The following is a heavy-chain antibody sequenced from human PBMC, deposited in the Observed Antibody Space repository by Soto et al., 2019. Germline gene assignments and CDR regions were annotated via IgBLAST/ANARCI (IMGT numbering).Heavy chain of an antibody. CDR1: GFAFSNAW. CDR2: IKSKTDGGTT. D-gene: IGHD3-22*01. CDR3: TTDPYYYDSSGPLYYYGMDV. J-gene: IGHJ6*02. V-gene: IGHV3-15*01. Sequence: PGGSLRLSCAASGFAFSNAWMSWVRQAPGKGLEWVGRIKSKTDGGTTDYAAPVKGRFTISRDDSKNTLYLQMNSLKTEDTAVYYCTTDPYYYDSSGPLYYYGMDVWGQGTTVTVSS.